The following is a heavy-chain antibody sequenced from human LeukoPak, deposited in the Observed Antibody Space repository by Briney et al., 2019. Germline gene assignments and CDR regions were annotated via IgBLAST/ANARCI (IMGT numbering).Heavy chain of an antibody. CDR1: GFTFSSYG. Sequence: QTGGSLRLSCAASGFTFSSYGMHWVRQAPGKGLEWVAAIWYDGSNKYYADSVKGRFTISRDDSKNTLYLQMNSLRAEDTAVYYCARDFTVGYYRIDYWGQGTLVTVSS. CDR2: IWYDGSNK. J-gene: IGHJ4*02. V-gene: IGHV3-33*01. D-gene: IGHD3-3*01. CDR3: ARDFTVGYYRIDY.